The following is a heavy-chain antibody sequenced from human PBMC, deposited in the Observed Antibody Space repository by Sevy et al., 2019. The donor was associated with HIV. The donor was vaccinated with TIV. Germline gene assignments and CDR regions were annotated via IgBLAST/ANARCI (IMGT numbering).Heavy chain of an antibody. CDR1: AGSISPYY. CDR2: IYYSGST. V-gene: IGHV4-59*01. CDR3: ARGRGFSDEGMDV. D-gene: IGHD1-26*01. J-gene: IGHJ6*02. Sequence: SETLSLTCTVSAGSISPYYWNWIRQPPGKGLEWIGYIYYSGSTNYNPSLRSRVTISVDTSKTQCFLKLSSVIAADTAVYLCARGRGFSDEGMDVWGQGTTVTVSS.